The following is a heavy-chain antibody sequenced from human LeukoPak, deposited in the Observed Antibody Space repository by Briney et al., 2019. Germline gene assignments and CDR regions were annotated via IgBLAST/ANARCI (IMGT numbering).Heavy chain of an antibody. CDR2: IYTSDWNT. CDR1: GYGFSCYW. CDR3: ARDLYYYDSSGYYHGAAFDI. J-gene: IGHJ3*02. V-gene: IGHV5-51*01. D-gene: IGHD3-22*01. Sequence: GAALKISCWGSGYGFSCYWVGWGRQMPGKGLEWMGIIYTSDWNTRYSTSFQGQVTISADKSISTPYLQWSRLKASDTAMYYCARDLYYYDSSGYYHGAAFDIWGQGTMVTASS.